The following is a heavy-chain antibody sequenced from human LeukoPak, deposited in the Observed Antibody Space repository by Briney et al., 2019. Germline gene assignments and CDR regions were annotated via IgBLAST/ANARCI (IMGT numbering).Heavy chain of an antibody. D-gene: IGHD1-1*01. CDR2: ISEIGSHI. J-gene: IGHJ4*02. CDR3: AREGLQLRVQYSPELDY. Sequence: KTGGSLRLSCAASGFTFSSYGMNWVRQAPGKGLEWVSSISEIGSHIFYADSVKGRLTISRDNAKNSLYLQMNSLRAEDTAVYYCAREGLQLRVQYSPELDYWGQGTLVTVSS. V-gene: IGHV3-21*01. CDR1: GFTFSSYG.